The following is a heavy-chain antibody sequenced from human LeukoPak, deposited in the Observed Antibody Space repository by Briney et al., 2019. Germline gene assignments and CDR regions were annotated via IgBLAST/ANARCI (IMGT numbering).Heavy chain of an antibody. Sequence: SETLSLTCAVYGGSFSGYYWSWIRQPPGKGLEWIGYIYHSGSTYYNPSLKSRVTISVDRSKNQFSLKLSSVTAADTAVYYCARGVFGASDYDFWSGEFDPWGQGTLVTVSS. J-gene: IGHJ5*02. V-gene: IGHV4-34*01. D-gene: IGHD3-3*01. CDR2: IYHSGST. CDR3: ARGVFGASDYDFWSGEFDP. CDR1: GGSFSGYY.